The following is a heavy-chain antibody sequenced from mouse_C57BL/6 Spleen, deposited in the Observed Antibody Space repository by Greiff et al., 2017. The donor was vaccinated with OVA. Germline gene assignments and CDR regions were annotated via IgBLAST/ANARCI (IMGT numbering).Heavy chain of an antibody. Sequence: DVKLVESGPGLAKPSQTLSLTCSVTGYSITSDYWNWIRKFPGNKLEYMGYISYSGSTYYNPSLKSRISITRDTSKNQYYLQLNSVTTEDTATYYCARFLSGTGGYFDYWGQGTTLTVSS. CDR1: GYSITSDY. CDR2: ISYSGST. V-gene: IGHV3-8*01. CDR3: ARFLSGTGGYFDY. D-gene: IGHD4-1*01. J-gene: IGHJ2*01.